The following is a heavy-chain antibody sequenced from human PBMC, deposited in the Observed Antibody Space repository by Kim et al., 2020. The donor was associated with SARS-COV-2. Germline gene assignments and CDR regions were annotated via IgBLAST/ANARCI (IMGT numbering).Heavy chain of an antibody. CDR3: SRGRAGVVPAPVLGLGPYFEYYAMGV. D-gene: IGHD2-2*02. Sequence: SETLSLTCAVYGGSFSGYKWSWIRQPPGKGLEWIGEINHSGSTNLSPSLKSRITISEDTSKSQFSLRLKSMTAADTAMYYCSRGRAGVVPAPVLGLGPYFEYYAMGVWGRGTPVAVSS. CDR1: GGSFSGYK. J-gene: IGHJ6*02. V-gene: IGHV4-34*01. CDR2: INHSGST.